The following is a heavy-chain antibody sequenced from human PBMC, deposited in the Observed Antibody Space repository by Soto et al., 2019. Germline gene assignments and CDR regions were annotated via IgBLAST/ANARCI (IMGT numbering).Heavy chain of an antibody. CDR1: GYTFTSYG. Sequence: ASVKVSCKASGYTFTSYGISWVRQAPGQGLEWMGWISAYNGNTNYAQKLQGRVTMTTDTSTSTAYMELRSLRSDDTAVYYCARGSSGYCNGGSCYPRHYYMDVWGKGTTVTVSS. J-gene: IGHJ6*03. CDR2: ISAYNGNT. V-gene: IGHV1-18*01. D-gene: IGHD2-15*01. CDR3: ARGSSGYCNGGSCYPRHYYMDV.